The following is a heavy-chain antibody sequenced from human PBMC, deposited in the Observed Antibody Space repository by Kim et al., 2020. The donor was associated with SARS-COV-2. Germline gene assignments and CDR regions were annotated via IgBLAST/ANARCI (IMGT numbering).Heavy chain of an antibody. J-gene: IGHJ6*02. V-gene: IGHV3-21*01. CDR2: ISSSSSYI. D-gene: IGHD3-10*01. Sequence: GGSLRLSCAASGFTFSSYSMNWVRQAPGKGLEWVSSISSSSSYIYYADSVKGRFTISRDNAKNSLYLQMNSLRAEDTAVYYCSSFRGVIERDYYYYGMDVWGQGTTVTVSS. CDR1: GFTFSSYS. CDR3: SSFRGVIERDYYYYGMDV.